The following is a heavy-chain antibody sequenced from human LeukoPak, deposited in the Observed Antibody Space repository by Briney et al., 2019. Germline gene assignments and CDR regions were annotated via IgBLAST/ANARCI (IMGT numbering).Heavy chain of an antibody. CDR2: ISYDGSNK. CDR3: ARDKYSNSGNNWFDP. CDR1: GFTFSSYA. V-gene: IGHV3-30*04. D-gene: IGHD4-11*01. Sequence: PGRSLRLSCAASGFTFSSYAMHWVRQAPGKGLEWVAVISYDGSNKYYADSVKGRFTISRDNSKSTLYLQMNSLRAEDTAVYYCARDKYSNSGNNWFDPWGQGTLVTVSS. J-gene: IGHJ5*02.